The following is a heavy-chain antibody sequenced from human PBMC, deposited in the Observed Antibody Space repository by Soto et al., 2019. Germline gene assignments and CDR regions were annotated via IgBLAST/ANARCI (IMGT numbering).Heavy chain of an antibody. CDR3: ARELYDFWSGYYSQGPEFDY. CDR2: IYYSGST. CDR1: GGSISSYY. D-gene: IGHD3-3*01. Sequence: SETLSLTCTVSGGSISSYYRRWIRQPPGKGLEWIGYIYYSGSTNYNPSLKSRVTMSVDTSKNQFSLKLSSVTAADTAVYYCARELYDFWSGYYSQGPEFDYWGQGTLVTVSS. V-gene: IGHV4-59*01. J-gene: IGHJ4*02.